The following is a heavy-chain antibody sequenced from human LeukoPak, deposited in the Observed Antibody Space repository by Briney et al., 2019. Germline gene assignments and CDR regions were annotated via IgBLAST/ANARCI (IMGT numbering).Heavy chain of an antibody. CDR2: IYYSGST. V-gene: IGHV4-59*01. CDR3: ARGYEVETYYDFWSGYPNWFDP. D-gene: IGHD3-3*01. J-gene: IGHJ5*02. Sequence: SETLSLTCTVSGHSISSYYWSWLRQPPGKGLEGIGYIYYSGSTNYKLSLKSRVTISVDTCKNQFSLKLSSVTAADTAVYYCARGYEVETYYDFWSGYPNWFDPWGQGTLVTVSS. CDR1: GHSISSYY.